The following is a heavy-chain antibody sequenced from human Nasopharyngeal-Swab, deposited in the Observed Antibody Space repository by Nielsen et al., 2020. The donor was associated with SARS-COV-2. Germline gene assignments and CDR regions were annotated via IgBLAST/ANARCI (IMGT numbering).Heavy chain of an antibody. Sequence: SCAASGFSFDDYVMHWVRQAPGKGLEWVSGISWNSGSIGYADSVKGRFTISRDNAKNSLYLQMNSLRAEDTAVYYCARDETSGQWLVTPFDYWGQGTLVTVSS. CDR1: GFSFDDYV. D-gene: IGHD6-19*01. V-gene: IGHV3-9*01. J-gene: IGHJ4*02. CDR3: ARDETSGQWLVTPFDY. CDR2: ISWNSGSI.